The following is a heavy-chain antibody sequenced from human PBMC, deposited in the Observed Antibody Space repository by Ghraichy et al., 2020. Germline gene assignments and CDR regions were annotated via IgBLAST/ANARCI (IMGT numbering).Heavy chain of an antibody. CDR1: GYTFTGYY. J-gene: IGHJ3*02. D-gene: IGHD1-26*01. Sequence: ASVKVSCKASGYTFTGYYMHWVRQAPGQGLEWMGWINPDSGGTNYAQKCQGRVTMTRDTSISTAYMELSRLRSDDTAVYYCTREMGATDAFDIWGQGTMVTVSS. CDR2: INPDSGGT. CDR3: TREMGATDAFDI. V-gene: IGHV1-2*02.